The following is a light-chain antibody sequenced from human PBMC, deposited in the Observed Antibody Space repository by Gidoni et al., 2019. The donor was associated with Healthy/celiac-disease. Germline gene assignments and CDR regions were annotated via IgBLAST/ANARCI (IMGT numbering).Light chain of an antibody. CDR1: QSVSSY. CDR3: QQRSNLPLT. CDR2: DAS. Sequence: EIGLTQSPATLSLSPGERATLSCRASQSVSSYLTWYQQKPGQAPRLLIYDASHRATGIPARFSGSGSGTDFTLTISSLEPEDFAVYYCQQRSNLPLTFXGXTKVEIK. J-gene: IGKJ4*01. V-gene: IGKV3-11*01.